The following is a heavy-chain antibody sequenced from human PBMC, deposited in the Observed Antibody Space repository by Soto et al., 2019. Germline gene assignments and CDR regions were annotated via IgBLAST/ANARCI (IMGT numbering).Heavy chain of an antibody. J-gene: IGHJ4*02. V-gene: IGHV4-39*02. CDR2: IYYTGST. Sequence: QLRLQESGPGLVKPSETLSLTCTVSGGSITGSDYYWGWIRQPPGKGLEWIGSIYYTGSTYYNPSLESRLTISVDTSKNHFSLRLSSMTAADPAVYYCARTPDYWGQGTLVTVSS. CDR1: GGSITGSDYY. CDR3: ARTPDY.